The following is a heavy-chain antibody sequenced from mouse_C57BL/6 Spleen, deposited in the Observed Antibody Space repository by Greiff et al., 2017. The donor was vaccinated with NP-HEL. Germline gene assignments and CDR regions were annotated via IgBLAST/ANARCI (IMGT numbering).Heavy chain of an antibody. V-gene: IGHV1-19*01. CDR3: AREVRDYYAMDY. CDR1: GYTFTDYY. D-gene: IGHD2-14*01. CDR2: INPYNGGT. Sequence: EVQLQQSGPVLVKPGASVKMSCKASGYTFTDYYMNWVKQSHGKSLEWIGVINPYNGGTSYNQKFKGKATLTVDMSSSTAYMELNSLTSEDSAVYYCAREVRDYYAMDYWGQGTSVTVSS. J-gene: IGHJ4*01.